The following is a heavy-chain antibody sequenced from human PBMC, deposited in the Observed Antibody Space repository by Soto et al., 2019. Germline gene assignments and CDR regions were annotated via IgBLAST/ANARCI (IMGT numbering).Heavy chain of an antibody. CDR2: ISYDGDHK. Sequence: QVQLVESGGGVVQPGRSLRLSCAASGFSFSTYAMHWVRQTPGKGLEWVAVISYDGDHKYYTDSVKGRFTISRDNSKKTLYLRMNSLRRADTAIYYCASDPAPQDNGSLTGYFHFDSWGQGTLVTVSS. V-gene: IGHV3-30-3*01. CDR1: GFSFSTYA. CDR3: ASDPAPQDNGSLTGYFHFDS. J-gene: IGHJ4*02. D-gene: IGHD3-9*01.